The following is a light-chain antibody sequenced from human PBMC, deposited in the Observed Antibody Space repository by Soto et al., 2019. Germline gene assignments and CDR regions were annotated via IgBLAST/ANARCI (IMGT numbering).Light chain of an antibody. J-gene: IGLJ2*01. CDR3: AAWDDSLSGHVV. V-gene: IGLV1-47*01. Sequence: QSVLTQPPSASGTPGQRVTISCSGSSSNIGVNYVYWYQQLPGTAPKLLIYRNNQWPSGVPDRFSGSKSGTSASLAISGLRSEDEADYFCAAWDDSLSGHVVFGGGTQLTVL. CDR1: SSNIGVNY. CDR2: RNN.